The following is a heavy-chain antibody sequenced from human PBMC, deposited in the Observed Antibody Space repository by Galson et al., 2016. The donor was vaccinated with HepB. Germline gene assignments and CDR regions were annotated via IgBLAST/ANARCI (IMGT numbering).Heavy chain of an antibody. D-gene: IGHD3-10*01. CDR3: VRRRGSGSHDY. J-gene: IGHJ4*02. Sequence: SLRLSCAASGFTLSSYWMSWVRQAPGKGLEWVANIKQDGSEEYYVDSVKGRFTISRDNAKNSLYLQMNSLRAEDTAVYYCVRRRGSGSHDYWGQGTLVTVSS. CDR1: GFTLSSYW. CDR2: IKQDGSEE. V-gene: IGHV3-7*05.